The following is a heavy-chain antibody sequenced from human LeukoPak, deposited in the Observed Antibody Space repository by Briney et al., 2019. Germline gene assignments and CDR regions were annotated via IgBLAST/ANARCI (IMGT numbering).Heavy chain of an antibody. D-gene: IGHD2-2*01. CDR3: AKDLEGVVVVPAATEFDY. CDR2: IYYSGST. V-gene: IGHV4-39*02. CDR1: GGSISSSSYY. Sequence: PSETLSLTCTVSGGSISSSSYYWGWIRQPPGKGLEWIGSIYYSGSTYYNPSLKSRVTISVDTSKNQFSLKLSSVTAADTAVYYCAKDLEGVVVVPAATEFDYWGQGTLVTVSS. J-gene: IGHJ4*02.